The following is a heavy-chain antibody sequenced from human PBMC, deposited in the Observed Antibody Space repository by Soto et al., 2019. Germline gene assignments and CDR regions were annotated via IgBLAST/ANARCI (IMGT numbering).Heavy chain of an antibody. J-gene: IGHJ5*02. Sequence: PSQTLSLTCAISGDSVSSNSAAWNWIRQSPSRGLEWLGRTYYRSKWYNDYAVSVKSRITINPDTSKNQFSLQLNSVTPEDTAVYYCARTLIAAAGRESWFDPWGQGTLVTVSS. V-gene: IGHV6-1*01. CDR1: GDSVSSNSAA. CDR2: TYYRSKWYN. CDR3: ARTLIAAAGRESWFDP. D-gene: IGHD6-13*01.